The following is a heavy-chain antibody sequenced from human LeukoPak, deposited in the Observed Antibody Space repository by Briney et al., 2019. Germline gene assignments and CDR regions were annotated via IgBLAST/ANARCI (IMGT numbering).Heavy chain of an antibody. V-gene: IGHV4-39*01. CDR3: ARQSYDSSASPTFSDF. CDR2: IYYSGIT. D-gene: IGHD3-22*01. CDR1: GGSISSSSYY. Sequence: PSETLSLTCTVSGGSISSSSYYWGWIRQPPGKGLEWIGTIYYSGITYYNPSLKSRVTISVDTSKNQFSLKLSSVTAADTAVYYCARQSYDSSASPTFSDFWGQGTLVTVSS. J-gene: IGHJ4*02.